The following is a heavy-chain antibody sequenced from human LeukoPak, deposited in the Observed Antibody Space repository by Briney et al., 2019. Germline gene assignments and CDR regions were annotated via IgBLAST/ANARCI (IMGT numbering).Heavy chain of an antibody. D-gene: IGHD3-10*01. CDR1: GGSISSYY. CDR3: ARGYYGSGSHCCHMDV. CDR2: IYTSGST. V-gene: IGHV4-4*07. J-gene: IGHJ6*03. Sequence: SETLSLTCTVSGGSISSYYWSWIRQPAGKGLEWIGRIYTSGSTNYNPSLKSRVTISVDTSKNQFSLKLSSVTAADTAVHYCARGYYGSGSHCCHMDVWGKGTTITAS.